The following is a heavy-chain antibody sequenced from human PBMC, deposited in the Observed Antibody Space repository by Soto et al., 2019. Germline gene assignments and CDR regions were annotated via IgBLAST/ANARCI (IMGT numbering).Heavy chain of an antibody. D-gene: IGHD3-9*01. Sequence: SETLSLTCTVSGDSLSSGGHYWSWILHHPGKGLEWIGHIYDSVNTYYSPSLRSRVTISADMSKNQFSLNLRSVTAADTAVYYCARVDHRGYFAILIEYWGQGTMVTVSA. CDR3: ARVDHRGYFAILIEY. V-gene: IGHV4-31*03. CDR2: IYDSVNT. J-gene: IGHJ4*02. CDR1: GDSLSSGGHY.